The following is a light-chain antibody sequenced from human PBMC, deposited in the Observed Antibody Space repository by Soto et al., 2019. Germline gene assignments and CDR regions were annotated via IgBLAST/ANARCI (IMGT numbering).Light chain of an antibody. CDR3: GTWDSSPSAYV. CDR1: SSNIGNNY. V-gene: IGLV1-51*01. J-gene: IGLJ1*01. Sequence: QSALTQPPSVSAAPGQKVTISCSGSSSNIGNNYVSWYQQLPGTAPKLLIYDNNKRPSGIPDRFSGSKSGTSATLGITGLQTGDEADYYCGTWDSSPSAYVFGTGTKVTVL. CDR2: DNN.